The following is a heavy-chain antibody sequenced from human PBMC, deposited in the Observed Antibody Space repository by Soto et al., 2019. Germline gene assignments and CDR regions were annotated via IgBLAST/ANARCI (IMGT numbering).Heavy chain of an antibody. CDR1: GFTFSTYV. CDR3: AKHHYFHDVFDI. Sequence: GGSLRLSCAASGFTFSTYVMSWVRQAPGKGLEWVSTITGSGGSTYSADSVKGRFTISRDNSKKPLYLQMNSLRAEDTAIYYCAKHHYFHDVFDIWGQGTMVTVSS. J-gene: IGHJ3*02. D-gene: IGHD1-26*01. V-gene: IGHV3-23*01. CDR2: ITGSGGST.